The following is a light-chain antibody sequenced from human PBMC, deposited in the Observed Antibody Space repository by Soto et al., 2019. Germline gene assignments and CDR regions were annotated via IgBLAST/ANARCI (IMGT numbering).Light chain of an antibody. V-gene: IGKV1-39*01. J-gene: IGKJ1*01. CDR1: RSVGVD. CDR3: QQTYASPWT. Sequence: DIQMTQSPSSLSASIGDRVTITCRASRSVGVDLTWYQQIPGKAPKLVIYGASNLQRGVPSRFSGGGSGTDFTLTITSLEVEDSATYYCQQTYASPWTFGQGSKIEIK. CDR2: GAS.